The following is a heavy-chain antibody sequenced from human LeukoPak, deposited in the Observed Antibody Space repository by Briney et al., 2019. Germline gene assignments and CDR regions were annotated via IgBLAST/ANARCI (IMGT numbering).Heavy chain of an antibody. D-gene: IGHD2-21*02. CDR3: ARDFGGDYNSDSYWQSYFFDF. CDR1: GYTFTSYS. V-gene: IGHV1-3*03. J-gene: IGHJ4*02. Sequence: ASVKVSCKASGYTFTSYSMHWVRQAPGQRLEWMGWINTANGDTKYSLEFQGRLTITKDTSATTAYMELTYLGSEDMAFYYCARDFGGDYNSDSYWQSYFFDFWGQGTLVTVSS. CDR2: INTANGDT.